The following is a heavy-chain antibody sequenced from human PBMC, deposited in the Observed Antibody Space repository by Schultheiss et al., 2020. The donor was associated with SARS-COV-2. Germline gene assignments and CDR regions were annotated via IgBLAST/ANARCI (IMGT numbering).Heavy chain of an antibody. V-gene: IGHV4-38-2*02. CDR1: GYSISSGYY. Sequence: SETLSLTCTVSGYSISSGYYWGWIRQPPGKGLEWIGSIYHSGSTYYNPSLKSRVTISVDTSKNQFSLKLSSVTAADTAVYYCARDPSMGEFDPWGQGTLVTVSS. CDR2: IYHSGST. CDR3: ARDPSMGEFDP. D-gene: IGHD3-16*01. J-gene: IGHJ5*02.